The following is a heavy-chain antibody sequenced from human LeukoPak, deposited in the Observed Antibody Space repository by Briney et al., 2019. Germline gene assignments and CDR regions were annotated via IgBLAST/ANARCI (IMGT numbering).Heavy chain of an antibody. J-gene: IGHJ4*02. CDR1: GFTFSSYS. D-gene: IGHD6-19*01. V-gene: IGHV3-21*01. Sequence: PGGSLRLSCAASGFTFSSYSMNWVRQAPGKGLEWVSSISRSSSYIYYADSVKGRFTISRDNAKNSLYLQMNSLRAEDTAVYYCARDFTQWLVLSYWGQGTLVTVSS. CDR2: ISRSSSYI. CDR3: ARDFTQWLVLSY.